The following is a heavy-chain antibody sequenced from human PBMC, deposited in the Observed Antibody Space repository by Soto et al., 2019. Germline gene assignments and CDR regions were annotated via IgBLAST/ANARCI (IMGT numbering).Heavy chain of an antibody. Sequence: EASVKVSCKASGYTFTSYGISWVRQAPGQGLDWMGWISAYNGNTNYARKLQGRVTMTTDTSTSTAYMELRSLRSDDTAVYYCARDSYGGSYWWFDPWGQGSLVTVSS. CDR3: ARDSYGGSYWWFDP. CDR2: ISAYNGNT. D-gene: IGHD3-10*01. J-gene: IGHJ5*02. CDR1: GYTFTSYG. V-gene: IGHV1-18*01.